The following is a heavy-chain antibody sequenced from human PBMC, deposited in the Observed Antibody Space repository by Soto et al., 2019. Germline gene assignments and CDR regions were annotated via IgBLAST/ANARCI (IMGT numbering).Heavy chain of an antibody. J-gene: IGHJ3*02. Sequence: SETLSLTCTVSGDSIGSGNKYWSWIRQAPGKGLEWIGYIFSSGTTYYNPSLKSRLTMSLDTSQNQFSLKLSSVTAADTAVYYCASVDTAMVGAFDIWGQGTMVTVSS. D-gene: IGHD5-18*01. CDR3: ASVDTAMVGAFDI. CDR2: IFSSGTT. V-gene: IGHV4-30-4*01. CDR1: GDSIGSGNKY.